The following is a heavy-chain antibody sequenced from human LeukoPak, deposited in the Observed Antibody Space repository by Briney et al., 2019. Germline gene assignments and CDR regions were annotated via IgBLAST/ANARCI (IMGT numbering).Heavy chain of an antibody. CDR3: ARHWSHSVAQFGRSFWFDP. CDR2: SYYSGST. J-gene: IGHJ5*02. D-gene: IGHD2-15*01. V-gene: IGHV4-31*03. Sequence: SQTLSLTCTVSGGSISSGFYYWTWIRQHPGKGREWIGYSYYSGSTYYNPSPKSRVTISIDTSKNQFSLKLSSVTAADTAVYYCARHWSHSVAQFGRSFWFDPWGQGTLVTVSS. CDR1: GGSISSGFYY.